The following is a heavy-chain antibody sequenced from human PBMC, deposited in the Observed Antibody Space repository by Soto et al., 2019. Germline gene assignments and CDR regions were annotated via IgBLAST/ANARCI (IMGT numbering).Heavy chain of an antibody. J-gene: IGHJ4*02. CDR2: IYYNGIT. CDR1: GGSINSGGYY. CDR3: ARAWYGGDYSLDF. V-gene: IGHV4-31*03. Sequence: TLSLTCTVSGGSINSGGYYFSCIRQLSGKGLEWIGYIYYNGITNYNPSLRSRLTMSVDTSKNHFSLSLSSVTAADTAVYYCARAWYGGDYSLDFWGQGTLVTVSS. D-gene: IGHD4-4*01.